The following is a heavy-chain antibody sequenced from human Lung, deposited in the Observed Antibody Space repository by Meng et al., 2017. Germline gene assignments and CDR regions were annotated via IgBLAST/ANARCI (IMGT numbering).Heavy chain of an antibody. J-gene: IGHJ4*02. V-gene: IGHV4-34*01. Sequence: QVHPQQWGAGLFKPSETPSLTCVVSGGSFSDYYWSWIRQSPGKGLEWIGEINHSGSTNYNPSLESRATISVDTSQNNLSLKLSSVTAADSAVYYCARGPTTMAHDFDYWGQGTLVTVSS. D-gene: IGHD4-11*01. CDR3: ARGPTTMAHDFDY. CDR2: INHSGST. CDR1: GGSFSDYY.